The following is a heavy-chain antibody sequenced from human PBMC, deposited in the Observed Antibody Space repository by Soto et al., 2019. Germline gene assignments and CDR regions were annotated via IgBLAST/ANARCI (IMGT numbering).Heavy chain of an antibody. V-gene: IGHV1-3*01. J-gene: IGHJ4*02. D-gene: IGHD4-17*01. CDR1: GYTFTSFA. Sequence: ASVKVSCKASGYTFTSFAIHWVRQAPGQGLEWMGWINVDNDNTGYSQKYQGRLTTARDTAASTAYMELSSLSSEDTAIYYCAREGAHYAPLDHWGQGSLVTVS. CDR3: AREGAHYAPLDH. CDR2: INVDNDNT.